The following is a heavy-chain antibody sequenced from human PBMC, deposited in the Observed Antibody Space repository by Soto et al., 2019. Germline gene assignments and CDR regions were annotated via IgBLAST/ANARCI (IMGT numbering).Heavy chain of an antibody. J-gene: IGHJ4*02. CDR3: ARTASAAPYYFDY. Sequence: PGGSLRLSCAASGFTFSSYGMHWVRQAPGKGLEWVAVIWYDGSNKYYADSVKGRFTISRDNSKNTLYLQMNSLRAEDTAVYYCARTASAAPYYFDYWGRGNMVTVSS. D-gene: IGHD2-2*01. CDR1: GFTFSSYG. CDR2: IWYDGSNK. V-gene: IGHV3-33*01.